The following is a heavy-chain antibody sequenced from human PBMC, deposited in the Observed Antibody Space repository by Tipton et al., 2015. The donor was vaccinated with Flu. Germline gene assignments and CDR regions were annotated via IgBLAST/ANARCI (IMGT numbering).Heavy chain of an antibody. CDR2: IYYSGST. Sequence: TLSLTCTVSGGSISSGSYYWSWIRQPAGKGLEWIGYIYYSGSTNYNPSLKSRVTISVDTSKNQFSLKLSSVTAADTAVYYCARDRPNYYYYGMDVWGQGTTVTVSS. V-gene: IGHV4-61*10. J-gene: IGHJ6*02. CDR1: GGSISSGSYY. CDR3: ARDRPNYYYYGMDV.